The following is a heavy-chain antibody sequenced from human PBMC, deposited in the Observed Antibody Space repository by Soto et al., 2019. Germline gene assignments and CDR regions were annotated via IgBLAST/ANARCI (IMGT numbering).Heavy chain of an antibody. CDR1: GGSFSGYY. CDR3: ARGGYCSGGSCSNSVGEHWFDP. CDR2: INHSGST. D-gene: IGHD2-15*01. J-gene: IGHJ5*02. Sequence: SETLSLTCAVYGGSFSGYYWSWIRQPPGKGLEWIGEINHSGSTNYNPSLKSRVTISVDTSKNQFSLKLSSVTAADTAVYYCARGGYCSGGSCSNSVGEHWFDPWGQGTLVTVSS. V-gene: IGHV4-34*01.